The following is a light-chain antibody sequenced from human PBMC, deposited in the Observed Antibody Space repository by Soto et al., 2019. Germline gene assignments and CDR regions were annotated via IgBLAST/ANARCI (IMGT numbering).Light chain of an antibody. V-gene: IGKV3-15*01. J-gene: IGKJ4*01. CDR3: QQYNKWVT. CDR2: GAS. Sequence: EIVMTQSPATLAVSPVERATLSCRASQSVSSNLVWYQQKPGQAPRLLIYGASTRATGIPARFSGSGSGTGFTLTINSLQSEDFAVYYCQQYNKWVTFGGGTKVDIK. CDR1: QSVSSN.